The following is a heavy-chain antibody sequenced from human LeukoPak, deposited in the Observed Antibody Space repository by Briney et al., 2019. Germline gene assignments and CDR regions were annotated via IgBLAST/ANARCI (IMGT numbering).Heavy chain of an antibody. CDR3: ARGSRYYYDSSGYGAFDI. V-gene: IGHV4-61*02. J-gene: IGHJ3*02. D-gene: IGHD3-22*01. CDR1: GGSVSSGSYY. CDR2: IYTSGST. Sequence: PSETLSLTCTVSGGSVSSGSYYWSWIRQPAGKGLEWIGRIYTSGSTNYNPSLKSRVTISVDTSKNQFSLKLSSVTAADTAVYYCARGSRYYYDSSGYGAFDIWGQGTMVTVSS.